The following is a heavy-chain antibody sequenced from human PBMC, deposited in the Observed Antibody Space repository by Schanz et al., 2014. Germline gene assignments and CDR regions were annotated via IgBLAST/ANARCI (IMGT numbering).Heavy chain of an antibody. CDR3: AKVREWWPYYFDY. Sequence: EVQLVESGGGLEQPGGSLRLSCAASGFTFTTNAMSWVRQPPGKGLEWVSAISGNGGSTYFADSVKGRFTISRDNSDNTLFLQINSLRAEDTAVYYCAKVREWWPYYFDYWGQGTLVTVSS. D-gene: IGHD2-15*01. V-gene: IGHV3-23*04. CDR2: ISGNGGST. J-gene: IGHJ4*02. CDR1: GFTFTTNA.